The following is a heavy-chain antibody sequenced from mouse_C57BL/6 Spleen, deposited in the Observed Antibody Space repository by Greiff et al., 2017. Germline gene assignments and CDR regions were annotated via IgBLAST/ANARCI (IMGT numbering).Heavy chain of an antibody. J-gene: IGHJ4*01. CDR2: VYPYNGGT. Sequence: EVKLVESGPVLVKPGPSVKISCKASGFTFTDYYMHWVKQSHGKSLEWIGLVYPYNGGTSYNQKFKGKATLTVDTSSSTAYMELNSLTSEDSAVYYCASTVVAPYYAMDYWGQGTSVTVSS. CDR1: GFTFTDYY. CDR3: ASTVVAPYYAMDY. V-gene: IGHV1-36*01. D-gene: IGHD1-1*01.